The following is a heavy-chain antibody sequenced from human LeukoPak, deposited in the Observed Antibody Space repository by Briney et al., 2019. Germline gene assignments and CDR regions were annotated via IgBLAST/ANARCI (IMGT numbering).Heavy chain of an antibody. CDR1: GGTFSSYA. V-gene: IGHV1-69*13. CDR3: ARGYCSSTSCSRANYGMDV. Sequence: SVKVSCMASGGTFSSYAISWVRQAPGQGLEWMGGIIPIFGTANYAQKFQGRVTITADESTSTAYMELSSLRSEDTAVYYCARGYCSSTSCSRANYGMDVWGKGTTVTVSS. J-gene: IGHJ6*04. D-gene: IGHD2-2*01. CDR2: IIPIFGTA.